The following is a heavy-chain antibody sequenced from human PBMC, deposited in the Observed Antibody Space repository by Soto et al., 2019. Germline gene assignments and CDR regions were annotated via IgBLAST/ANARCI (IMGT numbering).Heavy chain of an antibody. Sequence: PGGSLRLSCAASGFTFSSYGMHWVRQAPGKGLEWVAVISYDGSNKYYADSVKGRFTISRDNSKNTLYLQMNSLRAEDTAVYYCAALGGAVASFYWGQGTLVTVSS. V-gene: IGHV3-30*03. CDR3: AALGGAVASFY. D-gene: IGHD6-19*01. CDR1: GFTFSSYG. J-gene: IGHJ4*02. CDR2: ISYDGSNK.